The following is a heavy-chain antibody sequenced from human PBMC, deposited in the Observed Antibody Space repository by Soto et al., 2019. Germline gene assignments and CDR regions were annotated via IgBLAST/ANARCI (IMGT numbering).Heavy chain of an antibody. V-gene: IGHV3-7*01. J-gene: IGHJ6*02. CDR1: GFTFSSYW. CDR3: TRDFQGPLDYGMDV. CDR2: VKYDGSRT. D-gene: IGHD1-1*01. Sequence: GGSLRLSCADSGFTFSSYWMSWVRQAPGQGLEWVANVKYDGSRTYYVGSVKGRFTISRDNAKNSLYLQMNSLRAEDTAAYYCTRDFQGPLDYGMDVWGQGTTVTVSS.